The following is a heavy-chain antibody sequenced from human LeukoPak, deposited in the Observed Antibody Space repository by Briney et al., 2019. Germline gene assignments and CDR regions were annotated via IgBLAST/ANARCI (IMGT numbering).Heavy chain of an antibody. D-gene: IGHD6-6*01. V-gene: IGHV1-2*02. CDR1: GYTFTGYY. Sequence: ASVKVSYKASGYTFTGYYMHWVRQATGQGLEWMGWINPNSGGTNYAQKFQGRVTMTRDTSISTAYMELSRLRSDDTAVYYCARENSSSYYFDYWGQGTLVTVSS. J-gene: IGHJ4*02. CDR3: ARENSSSYYFDY. CDR2: INPNSGGT.